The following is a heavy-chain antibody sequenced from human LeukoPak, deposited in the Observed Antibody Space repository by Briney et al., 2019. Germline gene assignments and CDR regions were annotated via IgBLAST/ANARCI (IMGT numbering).Heavy chain of an antibody. CDR1: RYTFTGYY. D-gene: IGHD2-2*03. Sequence: ASVKVSCKASRYTFTGYYMHWVRQAPGQGLEWVGWMNPNTGDTGYAQKVQGRISMTGSTPLSTVYMELSSLRSEDTAVYYCARGGYGNFYYMDVWGNGTTVTISS. V-gene: IGHV1-8*02. CDR2: MNPNTGDT. J-gene: IGHJ6*03. CDR3: ARGGYGNFYYMDV.